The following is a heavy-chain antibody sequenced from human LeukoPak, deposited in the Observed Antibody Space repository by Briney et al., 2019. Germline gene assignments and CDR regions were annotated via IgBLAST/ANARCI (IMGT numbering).Heavy chain of an antibody. CDR3: ASYDSSGYYAA. Sequence: GGSLRLSCAASGFTFSSYAMHWVRQAPGKGLEWVAAISYDGSNTYYADSVKGRFTISRDNSKNTLYLQMNSLRAEDTAVYYCASYDSSGYYAAWGQGTLVTVSS. CDR2: ISYDGSNT. D-gene: IGHD3-22*01. CDR1: GFTFSSYA. V-gene: IGHV3-30-3*01. J-gene: IGHJ4*02.